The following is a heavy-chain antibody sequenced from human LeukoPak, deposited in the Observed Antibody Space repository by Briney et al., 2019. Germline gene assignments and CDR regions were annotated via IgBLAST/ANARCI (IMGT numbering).Heavy chain of an antibody. J-gene: IGHJ4*02. CDR2: IYTSGNT. CDR3: ARESQSTSPGRESAF. Sequence: SETLSLTCTVSGGSISNYFWSWIRQPAGKGLEWIGRIYTSGNTNYNPSLKSRATMSVDTSKNQFSPNLTSVTAADTAVYYCARESQSTSPGRESAFWGQGTLVTVSS. CDR1: GGSISNYF. D-gene: IGHD2-2*01. V-gene: IGHV4-4*07.